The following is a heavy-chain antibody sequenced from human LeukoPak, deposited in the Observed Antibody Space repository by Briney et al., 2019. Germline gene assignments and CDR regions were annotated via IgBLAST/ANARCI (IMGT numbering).Heavy chain of an antibody. D-gene: IGHD3-16*01. J-gene: IGHJ4*02. CDR3: ARDGYTYASSPFDH. CDR2: ISAYNRDT. V-gene: IGHV1-18*01. Sequence: ASVKISCNASGYPFSSYGFAGVRQVPGQGLEWMGWISAYNRDTKYAQQFQGRLSMTIDTGASTGYMELRSLRSDDTAVYYCARDGYTYASSPFDHWGQGTLVIVSS. CDR1: GYPFSSYG.